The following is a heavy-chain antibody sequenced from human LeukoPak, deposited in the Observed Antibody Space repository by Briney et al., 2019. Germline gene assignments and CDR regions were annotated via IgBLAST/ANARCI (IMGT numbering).Heavy chain of an antibody. J-gene: IGHJ4*02. CDR3: AREDVALGDFDY. Sequence: KPSETLSLTCTVSGGSISSSSYYWGWIRQPPGKGLEWIGSIYYGGSTYYNPSLKSRVTISVDTSKNQFSLKLSSVTAADTAVYYCAREDVALGDFDYWGQGTLVTVSS. CDR1: GGSISSSSYY. D-gene: IGHD7-27*01. V-gene: IGHV4-39*02. CDR2: IYYGGST.